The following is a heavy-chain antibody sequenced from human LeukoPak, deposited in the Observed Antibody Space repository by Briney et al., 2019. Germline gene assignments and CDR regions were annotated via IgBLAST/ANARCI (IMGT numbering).Heavy chain of an antibody. CDR2: ISSSSSTI. V-gene: IGHV3-48*04. J-gene: IGHJ6*02. D-gene: IGHD3-9*01. CDR1: GFTFSSYS. Sequence: GGSLRLSCAASGFTFSSYSMNWVRQAPGKGLEWVSYISSSSSTIYYADSVMGRFTISRDNAKNTLYLQMNSLRAEDTAVYYCARYYDILTGYYPGDYYYGMDVWGQGTTVTVSS. CDR3: ARYYDILTGYYPGDYYYGMDV.